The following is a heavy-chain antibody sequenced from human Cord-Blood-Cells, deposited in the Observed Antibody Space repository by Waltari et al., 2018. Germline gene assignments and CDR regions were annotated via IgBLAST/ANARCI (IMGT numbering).Heavy chain of an antibody. CDR2: ISSSSSYI. D-gene: IGHD3-16*02. J-gene: IGHJ4*02. CDR3: ARDSGDYVWGSYRYFDY. V-gene: IGHV3-21*01. CDR1: GFTFSSAG. Sequence: EVQLVESGGGLVKPGWSLRLSWAASGFTFSSAGMNWVRQAPGKGLEWVSSISSSSSYIYYADSVKGRFTISRDNAKNSLYLQMNSLRAEDTAVYYCARDSGDYVWGSYRYFDYWGQGTLVTVSA.